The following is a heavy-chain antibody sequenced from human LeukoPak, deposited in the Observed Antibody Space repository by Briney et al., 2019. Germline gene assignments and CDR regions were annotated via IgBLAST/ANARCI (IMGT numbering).Heavy chain of an antibody. Sequence: SGGSLRLSCAASGFTFSSYSMNWVRQAPGKGLEWVSSISSSSSYIYYADSVKGRFTISRDNAKNSLYLQMNSLRAEDTAVYYCARRRLQSYYGMDVWGQGTTVTVSS. CDR2: ISSSSSYI. J-gene: IGHJ6*02. CDR3: ARRRLQSYYGMDV. V-gene: IGHV3-21*01. CDR1: GFTFSSYS. D-gene: IGHD2-15*01.